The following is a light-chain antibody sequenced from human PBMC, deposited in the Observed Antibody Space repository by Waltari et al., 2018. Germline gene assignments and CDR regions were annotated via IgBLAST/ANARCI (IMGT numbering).Light chain of an antibody. CDR3: LFSYSGAWV. CDR1: TGTVTGGLY. CDR2: DTD. V-gene: IGLV7-46*01. J-gene: IGLJ2*01. Sequence: QAVVTQEPSLTVSPGGTVPLTRASTTGTVTGGLYAYWFHQKPGHAPTTLIFDTDKKFSWTPARFSGSLVGGKAALTLSGALPEDEAEYYCLFSYSGAWVFGGGTKVTVL.